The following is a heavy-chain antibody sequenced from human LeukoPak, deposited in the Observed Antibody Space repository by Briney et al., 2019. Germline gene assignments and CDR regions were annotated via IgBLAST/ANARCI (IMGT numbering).Heavy chain of an antibody. CDR3: AKIFRYSSSSYYFDY. V-gene: IGHV3-7*03. Sequence: GGSLRLSCAASGFMFSSHWMSWVRQAPGKGLEWVANINQGENERYYVDSVRGRCTISRDNVKNSVFLQMHSLRAEDTAVYYCAKIFRYSSSSYYFDYWGQGTLVTVSS. CDR2: INQGENER. J-gene: IGHJ4*02. D-gene: IGHD6-6*01. CDR1: GFMFSSHW.